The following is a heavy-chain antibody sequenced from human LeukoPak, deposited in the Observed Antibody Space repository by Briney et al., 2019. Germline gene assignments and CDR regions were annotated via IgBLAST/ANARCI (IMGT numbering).Heavy chain of an antibody. J-gene: IGHJ4*02. Sequence: GGSLRLSCAASGFTFSSYSMNWVRQAPGKGQKRVSYISSSSSTIYYANSVKGRFTISRDNAKNSLYLQMNSLRAEDTAVYYCARDAVWGYYDSSGYYPLDYWGQGTLVTVSS. D-gene: IGHD3-22*01. CDR2: ISSSSSTI. CDR1: GFTFSSYS. CDR3: ARDAVWGYYDSSGYYPLDY. V-gene: IGHV3-48*01.